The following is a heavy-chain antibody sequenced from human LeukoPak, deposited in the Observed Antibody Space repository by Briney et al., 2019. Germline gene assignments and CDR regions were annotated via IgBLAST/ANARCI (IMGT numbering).Heavy chain of an antibody. J-gene: IGHJ5*02. CDR2: IYSGGST. Sequence: GGSLRLSCAASGFTVSSNYMSWVRQAPGKGLEWVSVIYSGGSTYYADSVKGRFTISRDNSKNTLYLQMNSLRAEDTAVYYCARDRQQAVGDGSGKGGYNWFDPWGQGTLVTVSS. CDR3: ARDRQQAVGDGSGKGGYNWFDP. CDR1: GFTVSSNY. V-gene: IGHV3-53*05. D-gene: IGHD3-10*01.